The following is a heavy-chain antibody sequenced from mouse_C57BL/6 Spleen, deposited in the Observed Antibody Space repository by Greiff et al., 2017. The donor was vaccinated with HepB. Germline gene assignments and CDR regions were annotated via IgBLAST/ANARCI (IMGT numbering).Heavy chain of an antibody. Sequence: EVHLVESEGGLVQPGSSMKLSCTASGFTFSDYYMAWVRQVPEKGLEWVANINYDGSSTYYLDSLKSRFIISRDNAKNILYLQMSSLKSEDTATYYCAREGDGSSYFDYWGQGTTLTVSS. D-gene: IGHD1-1*01. CDR1: GFTFSDYY. CDR3: AREGDGSSYFDY. J-gene: IGHJ2*01. V-gene: IGHV5-16*01. CDR2: INYDGSST.